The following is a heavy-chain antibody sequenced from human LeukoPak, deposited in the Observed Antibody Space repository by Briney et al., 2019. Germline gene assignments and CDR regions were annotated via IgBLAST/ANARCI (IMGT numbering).Heavy chain of an antibody. Sequence: GESLKISCKGSGYSFTNYWIAWVRQMPGKGLEWMGIIYPDDSDARYSPSFQGQVTISVDKSINTAYLQWSSLKASDTAMYYCARGLLGFDYWGQGTLVTVSS. CDR2: IYPDDSDA. CDR3: ARGLLGFDY. CDR1: GYSFTNYW. J-gene: IGHJ4*02. V-gene: IGHV5-51*01. D-gene: IGHD3-22*01.